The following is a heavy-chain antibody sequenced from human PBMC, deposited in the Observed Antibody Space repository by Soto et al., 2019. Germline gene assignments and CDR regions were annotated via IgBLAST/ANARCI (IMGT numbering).Heavy chain of an antibody. Sequence: PGGSLRLSCAASGFTFSSYAMSWVRQAPGKRLEWVSAISGSGGGTYSADSVKGRFTISRDNSKNTLYLQLNSLRAEDTAVYYCAKDLEGRLLPYFDYWGQGTLVTVSS. D-gene: IGHD3-22*01. J-gene: IGHJ4*02. V-gene: IGHV3-23*01. CDR2: ISGSGGGT. CDR3: AKDLEGRLLPYFDY. CDR1: GFTFSSYA.